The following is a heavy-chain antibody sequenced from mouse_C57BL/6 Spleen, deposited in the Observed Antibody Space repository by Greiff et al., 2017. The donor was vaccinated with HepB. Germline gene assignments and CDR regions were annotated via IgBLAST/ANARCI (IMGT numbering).Heavy chain of an antibody. J-gene: IGHJ2*01. CDR2: INPSSGYT. CDR3: ARGPPDYYGSSYGYFDY. V-gene: IGHV1-7*01. CDR1: GYTFTSYW. Sequence: VKLMESGAELAKPGASVKLSCKASGYTFTSYWMHWVNQRPGQGLEWIGYINPSSGYTKYNQKFKDKATLTADKSSSTAYMQLSSLTYEDSAVYYCARGPPDYYGSSYGYFDYWGQGTTLTVSS. D-gene: IGHD1-1*01.